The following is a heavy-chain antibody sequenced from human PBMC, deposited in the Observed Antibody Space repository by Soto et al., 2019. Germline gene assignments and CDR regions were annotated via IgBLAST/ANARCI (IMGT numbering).Heavy chain of an antibody. CDR1: GFTFDDYT. J-gene: IGHJ4*02. CDR2: ISWDGGST. CDR3: AKEGEWELLLND. D-gene: IGHD1-26*01. V-gene: IGHV3-43*01. Sequence: EVQLVESGGFVVQPGGSLRLSCAASGFTFDDYTMHWVRQAPGKGLEWVSLISWDGGSTYYADSVKGRFTISRDNSKNSLYLQMNSLRTEDTALYYCAKEGEWELLLNDWGQGTLVTVSS.